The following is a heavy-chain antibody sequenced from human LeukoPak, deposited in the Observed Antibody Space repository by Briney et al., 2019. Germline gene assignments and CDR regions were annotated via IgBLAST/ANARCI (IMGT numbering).Heavy chain of an antibody. D-gene: IGHD5-18*01. CDR2: IYYSGST. CDR3: ARGVQLWLPDY. V-gene: IGHV4-59*01. J-gene: IGHJ4*02. Sequence: SETLSLTCTVSGGSINSYYWSWIRQPPGKGLEYIGYIYYSGSTNYNPSLKSRVTISVDRSKNQFSLKLSSVTAADTAVYYCARGVQLWLPDYWGQGTLVTVSS. CDR1: GGSINSYY.